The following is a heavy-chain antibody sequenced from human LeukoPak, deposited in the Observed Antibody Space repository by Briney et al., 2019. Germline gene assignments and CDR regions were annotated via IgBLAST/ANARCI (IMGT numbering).Heavy chain of an antibody. D-gene: IGHD4-17*01. Sequence: GGSLRLSCAASGFTFSTYSMNWFRQAPGEGLEWVSSISSSGANIFYTDSVKGRFTISRDNAKNSLYLQLNSLRAEDTAVYYCAKWRKATVTTSLDYWGQGTLVTVSS. CDR2: ISSSGANI. CDR3: AKWRKATVTTSLDY. V-gene: IGHV3-21*04. J-gene: IGHJ4*02. CDR1: GFTFSTYS.